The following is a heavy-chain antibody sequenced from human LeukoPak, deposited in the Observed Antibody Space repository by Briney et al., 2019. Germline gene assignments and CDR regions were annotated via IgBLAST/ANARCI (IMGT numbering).Heavy chain of an antibody. J-gene: IGHJ4*02. CDR2: INPNSGGT. V-gene: IGHV1-2*02. CDR1: GYTFTGYY. Sequence: ASVKVSCKASGYTFTGYYMRWVRQAPGQGLEWMGWINPNSGGTNYAQKFQGRVTMTRDTSISTAYMELSRLRSDDTAVYYCARVQAMIVVASYYFDYWGQGTLVTVSS. CDR3: ARVQAMIVVASYYFDY. D-gene: IGHD3-22*01.